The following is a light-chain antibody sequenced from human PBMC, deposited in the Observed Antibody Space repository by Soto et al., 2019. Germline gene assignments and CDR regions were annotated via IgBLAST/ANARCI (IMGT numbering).Light chain of an antibody. Sequence: QSVLTQPPSVSGAPGQRVTISCTGSSSNIGAGYDVHWYQQLPGTAPKLLIYGNSNRPSGVPDRFSGSKSGTSASLAITGLQAEDEADYYGQSYDSSLSGSDVVFGGGTKLT. CDR2: GNS. CDR1: SSNIGAGYD. CDR3: QSYDSSLSGSDVV. V-gene: IGLV1-40*01. J-gene: IGLJ2*01.